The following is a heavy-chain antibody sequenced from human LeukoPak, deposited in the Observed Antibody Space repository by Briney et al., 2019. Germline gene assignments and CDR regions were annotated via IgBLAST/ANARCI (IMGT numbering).Heavy chain of an antibody. CDR2: ISFDERNK. J-gene: IGHJ1*01. Sequence: GGSLRLSCAASGFTFSSYAMHWVRQAPGKGLEWVAVISFDERNKIYADSVKGRFTISRDNSKNTLYLQMNSLRADDTAVYYCARDRLLYYYDSGPTGHFQHWGQGTLVTVSS. D-gene: IGHD3-22*01. CDR1: GFTFSSYA. CDR3: ARDRLLYYYDSGPTGHFQH. V-gene: IGHV3-30*04.